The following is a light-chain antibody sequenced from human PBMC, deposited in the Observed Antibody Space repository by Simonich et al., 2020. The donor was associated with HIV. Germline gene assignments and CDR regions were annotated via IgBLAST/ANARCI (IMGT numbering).Light chain of an antibody. J-gene: IGKJ1*01. CDR3: QQANSFPRT. CDR2: AAS. V-gene: IGKV1-12*01. CDR1: QSISSW. Sequence: IQMTQSPSSVSASVGDRVTVTCRASQSISSWLAWYQQKPGKAPKLLIYAASSFQSGVPSRFSGSGSGTDFTLTINNLQPEDFATYYCQQANSFPRTFGQGTKVEIK.